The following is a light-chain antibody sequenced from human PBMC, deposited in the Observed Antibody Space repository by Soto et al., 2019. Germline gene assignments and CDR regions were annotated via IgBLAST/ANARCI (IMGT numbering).Light chain of an antibody. V-gene: IGKV1-5*01. CDR1: QTISTW. J-gene: IGKJ1*01. CDR2: DAS. CDR3: QQYNSYSWT. Sequence: CTLRAHLVPSVSVTCQASQTISTWLAWYQQKPGKAPKLLIYDASSLQSGVPSRFSGSRPGTEFTLTISSLQPDDFATYYCQQYNSYSWTFGQGTKVDIK.